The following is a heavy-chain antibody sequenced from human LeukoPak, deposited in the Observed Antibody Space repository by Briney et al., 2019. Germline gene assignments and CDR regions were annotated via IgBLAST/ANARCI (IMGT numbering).Heavy chain of an antibody. V-gene: IGHV1-18*01. CDR1: GYTFTSYG. CDR3: TRALDSGSYISNYYYYYMDV. D-gene: IGHD1-26*01. J-gene: IGHJ6*03. Sequence: GASVKVSCKASGYTFTSYGISWVRQAPGQGLEWMGWISAYNGNTNYAQKLQGRVTMTTDTSTSTAYMELRSLRSDDTAVYYCTRALDSGSYISNYYYYYMDVWGKGTTVTVSS. CDR2: ISAYNGNT.